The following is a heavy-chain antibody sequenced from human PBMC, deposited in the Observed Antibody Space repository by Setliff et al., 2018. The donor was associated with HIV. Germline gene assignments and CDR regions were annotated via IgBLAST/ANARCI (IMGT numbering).Heavy chain of an antibody. CDR3: ARDSGTTFLEAFDY. CDR1: GFTFNNYA. V-gene: IGHV3-7*03. CDR2: IKQDGSEK. J-gene: IGHJ4*02. D-gene: IGHD1-7*01. Sequence: GSLRLSCAASGFTFNNYAMSWVRQAPGKRLEWVANIKQDGSEKNYVDFVKGRFTISRDNSKNSLYLQMNSLRAEDTAVYYCARDSGTTFLEAFDYWGQGTLVTVSS.